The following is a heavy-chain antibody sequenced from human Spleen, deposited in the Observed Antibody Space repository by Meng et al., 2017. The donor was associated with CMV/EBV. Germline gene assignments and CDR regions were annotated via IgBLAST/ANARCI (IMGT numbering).Heavy chain of an antibody. CDR3: ARRGPTGAFDI. V-gene: IGHV3-48*04. CDR1: GLTFSDYA. Sequence: GESLKISCAASGLTFSDYAMTWVRQAPGKGLEWISYISGSSSSITYADSVKGRFAISRDNAKNSLFLQMNTLGVEDTAVYYCARRGPTGAFDIWGQGTMVTVSS. CDR2: ISGSSSSI. J-gene: IGHJ3*02. D-gene: IGHD4-17*01.